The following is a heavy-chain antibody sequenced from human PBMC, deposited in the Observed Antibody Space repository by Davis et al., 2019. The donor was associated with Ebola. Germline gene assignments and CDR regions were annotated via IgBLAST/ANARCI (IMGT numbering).Heavy chain of an antibody. V-gene: IGHV4-34*01. J-gene: IGHJ4*02. Sequence: MPSETLSLTCAVYGGSFGGYYWSWIRQPPGKGLEWIGEINHSGSTSYNPSLKSRVTISVDTSKNQFSLKLSSVTAADTAVYYCARGDILTGYSYWGQGTLVTVSS. D-gene: IGHD3-9*01. CDR1: GGSFGGYY. CDR3: ARGDILTGYSY. CDR2: INHSGST.